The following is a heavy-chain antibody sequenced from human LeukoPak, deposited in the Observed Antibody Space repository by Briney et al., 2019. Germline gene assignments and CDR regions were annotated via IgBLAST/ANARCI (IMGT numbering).Heavy chain of an antibody. Sequence: ASVKVFCKASGYTFTGYDINWVRQATGQGLEWMGWMNPNSGNTGYAQKFQGRVTMTRNTSISTAYMELSSLRSEDTAVYYCARDQYCSSTSCYLRDYYYGMDVWGQGTTVTVSS. CDR3: ARDQYCSSTSCYLRDYYYGMDV. CDR1: GYTFTGYD. J-gene: IGHJ6*02. V-gene: IGHV1-8*01. D-gene: IGHD2-2*01. CDR2: MNPNSGNT.